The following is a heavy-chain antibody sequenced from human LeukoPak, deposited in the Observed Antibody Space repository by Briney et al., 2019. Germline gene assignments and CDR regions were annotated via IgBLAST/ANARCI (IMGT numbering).Heavy chain of an antibody. CDR3: ARRLGPHDAFDI. Sequence: SETLSLTCTVSGGSISSYYWSWIRQPPGKGLEWIGYIYYRGSTNYNPSLKSRVTISVDTSKNQFSLKLSSVTAADTAVYYCARRLGPHDAFDIWGQGTMVTVSS. CDR2: IYYRGST. J-gene: IGHJ3*02. CDR1: GGSISSYY. D-gene: IGHD6-19*01. V-gene: IGHV4-59*01.